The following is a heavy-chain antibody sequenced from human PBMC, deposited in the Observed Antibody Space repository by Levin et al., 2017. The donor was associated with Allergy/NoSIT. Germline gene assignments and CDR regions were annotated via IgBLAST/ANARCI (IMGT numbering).Heavy chain of an antibody. CDR1: GFSFSTYD. D-gene: IGHD6-19*01. V-gene: IGHV3-23*01. CDR3: AKLDSGWSHCDH. J-gene: IGHJ4*02. Sequence: GGSLRLSCAASGFSFSTYDWSWVRKAPGKGLEWVSDISGNNGRAYYADPVKGRFTTSRDDSKNTLYLQMNSLRVEDTAVYYCAKLDSGWSHCDHWGQGALVTVSS. CDR2: ISGNNGRA.